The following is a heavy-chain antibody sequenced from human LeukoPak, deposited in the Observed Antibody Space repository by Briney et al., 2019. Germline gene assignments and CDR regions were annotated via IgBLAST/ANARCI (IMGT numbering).Heavy chain of an antibody. V-gene: IGHV1-69*04. CDR1: GGTFSSYA. CDR2: IIPILGIA. D-gene: IGHD7-27*01. CDR3: ASTGPGDTGYFDY. J-gene: IGHJ4*02. Sequence: SVKVSCKASGGTFSSYAISWVRRAPGQGLEWMGRIIPILGIANYAQKFQGRVTITADKSTSTAYMELSSLRSEDTAVYYCASTGPGDTGYFDYWGQGTLVTVSS.